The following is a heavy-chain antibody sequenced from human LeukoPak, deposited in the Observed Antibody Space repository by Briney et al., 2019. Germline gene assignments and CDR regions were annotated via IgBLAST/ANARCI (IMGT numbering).Heavy chain of an antibody. J-gene: IGHJ6*04. CDR1: GGSISSSNW. Sequence: PSGTLSLTCAVSGGSISSSNWWSWVRQPPGKGLEWIGEIYHSGSTNYNPSLKSRVTISVDKSKNQFSLKLSSVTAADTAVYYCARSGSYCSGGSCYPIYYYHYYGMDVWGKGTTVTVSS. CDR2: IYHSGST. D-gene: IGHD2-15*01. V-gene: IGHV4-4*02. CDR3: ARSGSYCSGGSCYPIYYYHYYGMDV.